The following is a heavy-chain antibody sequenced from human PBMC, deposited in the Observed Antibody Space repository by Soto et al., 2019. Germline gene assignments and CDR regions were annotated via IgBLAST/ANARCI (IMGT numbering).Heavy chain of an antibody. J-gene: IGHJ4*02. CDR3: ARRRVRGVITYFDY. CDR1: GGSISSSSYY. V-gene: IGHV4-39*01. D-gene: IGHD3-10*01. CDR2: IYYSGST. Sequence: QLQLQESGPGLVKPSETLSLTCTVSGGSISSSSYYWGWIRQPPGKGLEWIGSIYYSGSTYYNPSLKSRVTTSVDTSKNQFSLKLSSVTAADTAVYYWARRRVRGVITYFDYWGQGPLVTVSS.